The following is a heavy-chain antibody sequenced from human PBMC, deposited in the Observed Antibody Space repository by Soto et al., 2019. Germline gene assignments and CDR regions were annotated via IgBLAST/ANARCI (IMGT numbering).Heavy chain of an antibody. CDR2: IWYDGSNK. J-gene: IGHJ4*02. D-gene: IGHD6-19*01. CDR1: GFTFSSYG. CDR3: ARDQQWLVRFYFDF. Sequence: GSLRPSCAASGFTFSSYGMHWVRQAPGKGLEWVAVIWYDGSNKYYADSVKGRFTISRDNSKNTLYLQMNSLRAEDTAVYYCARDQQWLVRFYFDFWGQGTLVTVSS. V-gene: IGHV3-33*01.